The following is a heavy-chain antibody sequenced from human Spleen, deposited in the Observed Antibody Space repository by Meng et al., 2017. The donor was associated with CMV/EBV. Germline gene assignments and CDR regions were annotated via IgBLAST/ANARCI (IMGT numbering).Heavy chain of an antibody. D-gene: IGHD3-16*01. V-gene: IGHV3-15*01. CDR1: GFSFNKAW. CDR3: ATDITNYDFV. J-gene: IGHJ4*02. CDR2: IKDKTDGGTT. Sequence: CAASGFSFNKAWMSWVRQAPGKGLEWVGRIKDKTDGGTTDYPAPVRGRFTISRDDSKNMLYLQMNSLKAEDTAVYYCATDITNYDFVWGRGTLVTVSS.